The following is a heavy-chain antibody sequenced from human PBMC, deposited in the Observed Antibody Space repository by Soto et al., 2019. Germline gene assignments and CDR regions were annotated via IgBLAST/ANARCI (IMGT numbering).Heavy chain of an antibody. CDR1: GGTFSSYA. Sequence: QVQLVQSGAEVKKPGSSVKVSCKASGGTFSSYAISWVRQAPGQGLEWMGGIIPIFGTANYAQKFQGRVTITADESTSTAYMELSSLRSEDTAVYYCARDAGTRGYSYGDDAFDIWGQGTMVTVSS. D-gene: IGHD5-18*01. V-gene: IGHV1-69*12. J-gene: IGHJ3*02. CDR3: ARDAGTRGYSYGDDAFDI. CDR2: IIPIFGTA.